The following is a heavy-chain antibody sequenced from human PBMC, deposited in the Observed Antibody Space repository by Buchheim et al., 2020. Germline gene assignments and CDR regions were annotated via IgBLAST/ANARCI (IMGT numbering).Heavy chain of an antibody. D-gene: IGHD1-26*01. CDR1: GFTFSSHW. J-gene: IGHJ4*02. Sequence: EVQLVESGGGLVQPGGSLRLSCAASGFTFSSHWMQWVRQGPGEGLVWVSRISGDGSGITYADSVRGRLTISRDNAKSKLYLQMNSLRAEDTAVYYCGRVTLGATGLDSWGQGT. CDR2: ISGDGSGI. V-gene: IGHV3-74*01. CDR3: GRVTLGATGLDS.